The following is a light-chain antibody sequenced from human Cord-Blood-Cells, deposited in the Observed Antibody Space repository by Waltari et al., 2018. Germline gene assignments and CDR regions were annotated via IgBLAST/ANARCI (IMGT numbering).Light chain of an antibody. CDR3: SSYTSSSTYV. Sequence: QSALTQPASVSGSPGQSIPISCTGTSSAVGGSNYVSWYQQHPGKAPKLMLYEVSNRPSGVSNRFSGSKSGNTASLTISGLQAEDEADYYCSSYTSSSTYVFGTGTKVTVL. V-gene: IGLV2-14*01. CDR2: EVS. J-gene: IGLJ1*01. CDR1: SSAVGGSNY.